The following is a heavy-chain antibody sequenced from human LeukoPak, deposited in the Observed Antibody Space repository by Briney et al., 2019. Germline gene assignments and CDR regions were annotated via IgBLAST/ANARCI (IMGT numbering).Heavy chain of an antibody. Sequence: PSETLSLTCAVSGGSISSGGYYWSWIRQPPGKGLEWIGYIYHSGSTYYNPSLKSRVTISVDRSKNQFSLKLSSVTAADTAVYYCARCYYYDSSSYAFDIWGQGTMVTVSS. CDR3: ARCYYYDSSSYAFDI. J-gene: IGHJ3*02. V-gene: IGHV4-30-2*02. CDR2: IYHSGST. CDR1: GGSISSGGYY. D-gene: IGHD3-22*01.